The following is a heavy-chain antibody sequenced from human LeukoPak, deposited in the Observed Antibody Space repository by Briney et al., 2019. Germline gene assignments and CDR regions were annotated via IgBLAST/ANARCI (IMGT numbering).Heavy chain of an antibody. CDR1: GGSISSSIYY. Sequence: SETLSLTCIVSGGSISSSIYYWAWVRHPPGKGLEWIGYISYSESTNYNPSLKSRVTISLDTSKNQFSLKLNSVNAADTAVYYCARTPDALEFFDYWGQGILVTVSS. CDR2: ISYSEST. CDR3: ARTPDALEFFDY. V-gene: IGHV4-61*05. D-gene: IGHD3-10*01. J-gene: IGHJ4*02.